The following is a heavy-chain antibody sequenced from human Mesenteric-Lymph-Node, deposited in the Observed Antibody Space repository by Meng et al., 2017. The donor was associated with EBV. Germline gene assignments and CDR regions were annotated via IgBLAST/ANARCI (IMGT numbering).Heavy chain of an antibody. CDR1: GASFSGHY. CDR2: IDPTGNT. Sequence: HVNLPEWGARLLKPSETLSLTSAAYGASFSGHYGGWMRQPPGKGLEWIGEIDPTGNTKYIPSLKSRVTISLDTSRNQLSLKLTSVTAADTAVYYCSIWDTGALQNYWGPGTLVTVSS. V-gene: IGHV4-34*01. CDR3: SIWDTGALQNY. D-gene: IGHD5-18*01. J-gene: IGHJ4*02.